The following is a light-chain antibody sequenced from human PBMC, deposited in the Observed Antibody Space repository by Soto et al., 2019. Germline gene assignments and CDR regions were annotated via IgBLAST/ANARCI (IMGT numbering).Light chain of an antibody. J-gene: IGKJ1*01. V-gene: IGKV3-15*01. Sequence: EIVMTHSPAPLSVSPGEGATLSFRASQSVSSKLAWYQQKPGQAPRLLIYGASTRATGIPARFSGSGSGTEFTLIVSSLQSEDSAVYYCQQYNSWLWTFGQGTKVDI. CDR1: QSVSSK. CDR2: GAS. CDR3: QQYNSWLWT.